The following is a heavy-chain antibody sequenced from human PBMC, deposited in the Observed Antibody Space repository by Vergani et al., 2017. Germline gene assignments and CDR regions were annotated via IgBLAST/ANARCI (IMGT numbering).Heavy chain of an antibody. J-gene: IGHJ6*02. CDR1: GFSLSTSGVG. CDR3: AXRQRGGSYYVYYYGMDV. V-gene: IGHV2-5*02. CDR2: IYWVDDK. D-gene: IGHD1-26*01. Sequence: QITLKESGPTLVKPTQTLTLTCTFSGFSLSTSGVGVGWIRQPPGKALEWLALIYWVDDKRYSPSLKSRLTITKDASKNQVVLTMTNMDPVDTATYYCAXRQRGGSYYVYYYGMDVWGQGTTVTVSS.